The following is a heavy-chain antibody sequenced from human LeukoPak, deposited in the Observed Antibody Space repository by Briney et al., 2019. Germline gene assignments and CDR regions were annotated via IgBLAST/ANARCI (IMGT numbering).Heavy chain of an antibody. J-gene: IGHJ4*02. CDR2: ISGSGGST. CDR1: GFTFSSYA. Sequence: TGGSLRLSCAASGFTFSSYAMSWVRQAPGKGLEWVSAISGSGGSTYYADSVKGRFTISRDNSKNTLYLQMNSLRAEDTAVYYCAKDRRPTVTTYYFDYWGQGTLVTVSS. V-gene: IGHV3-23*01. CDR3: AKDRRPTVTTYYFDY. D-gene: IGHD4-17*01.